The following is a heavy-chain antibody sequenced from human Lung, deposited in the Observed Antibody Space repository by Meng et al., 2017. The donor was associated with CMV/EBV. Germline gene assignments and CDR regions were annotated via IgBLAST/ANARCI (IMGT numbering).Heavy chain of an antibody. D-gene: IGHD4-17*01. Sequence: QLQNSRPCLVNPSQPLSLTSSVSAGSISGGDYYWTGIRQPPGKGLEWIGYIYYTGNTYYNPSLKSRVTISVDTSKNQFSLRLSSVTAADTAVYYCARGGAGIGDAGDHFDYWGQGTLVTVSS. CDR3: ARGGAGIGDAGDHFDY. J-gene: IGHJ4*02. CDR2: IYYTGNT. CDR1: AGSISGGDYY. V-gene: IGHV4-30-4*08.